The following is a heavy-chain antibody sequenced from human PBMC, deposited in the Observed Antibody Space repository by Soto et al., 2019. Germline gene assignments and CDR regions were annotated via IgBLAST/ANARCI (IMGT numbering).Heavy chain of an antibody. Sequence: QVQLVQSGAEVKKPGSSVKVSCKASGGTFSSYTISWVRQAPGQGLEWMGRIIPILGIANYAQKFQGRVTITADKSTSTAYMELSSLRSEDMAVYYCAVQGYCSGGSCYGIGYWGQGTLVTVSS. CDR1: GGTFSSYT. D-gene: IGHD2-15*01. J-gene: IGHJ4*02. CDR2: IIPILGIA. CDR3: AVQGYCSGGSCYGIGY. V-gene: IGHV1-69*02.